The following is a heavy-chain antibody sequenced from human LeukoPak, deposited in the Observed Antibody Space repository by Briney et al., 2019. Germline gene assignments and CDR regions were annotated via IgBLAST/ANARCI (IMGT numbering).Heavy chain of an antibody. CDR1: GFTFNHYG. V-gene: IGHV3-33*01. D-gene: IGHD4-11*01. J-gene: IGHJ4*02. Sequence: GGSLTLSCAATGFTFNHYGMHWVRQAPGKGLEWGAVTWSDGTNRYYSDSVKGRFTISRANSRKTVYLQINRLRPKDTGMYYCARDAQRGFDYSNSLQYWGQGTPVTVST. CDR2: TWSDGTNR. CDR3: ARDAQRGFDYSNSLQY.